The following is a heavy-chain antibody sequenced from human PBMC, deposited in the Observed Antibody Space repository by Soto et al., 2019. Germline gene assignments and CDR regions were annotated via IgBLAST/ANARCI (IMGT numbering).Heavy chain of an antibody. V-gene: IGHV4-59*01. CDR3: ARSGGYYLHFDY. D-gene: IGHD3-22*01. Sequence: PSETLSLTCTVSGGSISSYYWSWIRQPPGKGLEWIGYIYYSGSTNYNPSLKSRVTISVDTSKNQFSLKLSSVTAADTAVYYCARSGGYYLHFDYWGQGTLVTVSS. CDR2: IYYSGST. CDR1: GGSISSYY. J-gene: IGHJ4*02.